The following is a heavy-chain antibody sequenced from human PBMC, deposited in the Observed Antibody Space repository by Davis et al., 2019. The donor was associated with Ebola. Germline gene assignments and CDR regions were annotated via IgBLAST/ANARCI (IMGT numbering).Heavy chain of an antibody. V-gene: IGHV3-73*01. Sequence: PGGSLRLSCAASGFTFSGSAMHWVRQASGKGLEWVGRIRSKANSYATAYAASVKGRFTISRDDSKNTAYLQMNSLKTEDTAVYYCSILRVRATEEWGQGTLVTVSS. D-gene: IGHD1-26*01. CDR3: SILRVRATEE. CDR1: GFTFSGSA. CDR2: IRSKANSYAT. J-gene: IGHJ4*02.